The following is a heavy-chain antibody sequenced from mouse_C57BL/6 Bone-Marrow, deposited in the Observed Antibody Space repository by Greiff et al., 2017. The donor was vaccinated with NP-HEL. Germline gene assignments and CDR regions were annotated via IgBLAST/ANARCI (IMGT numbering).Heavy chain of an antibody. J-gene: IGHJ3*01. CDR3: AILDYSSRFAY. Sequence: QVQLQQPGAELVKPGASVKVSCKASGYTFTSYWMHWVKQRPGQGLEWIGRIHPSDSDTNYNQKFKGKATLTVDKSSSTAYMQLSSLTSEDSAVYYYAILDYSSRFAYWGQGTLVTVSA. D-gene: IGHD1-1*01. CDR2: IHPSDSDT. V-gene: IGHV1-74*01. CDR1: GYTFTSYW.